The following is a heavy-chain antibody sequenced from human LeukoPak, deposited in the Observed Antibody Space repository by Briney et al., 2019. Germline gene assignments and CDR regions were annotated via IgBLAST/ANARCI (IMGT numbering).Heavy chain of an antibody. J-gene: IGHJ5*02. CDR3: ARDAVVGATTYWFDP. V-gene: IGHV3-30*02. CDR2: IRYDAAGQ. CDR1: GLTFSRYG. Sequence: GGSLRLSCAASGLTFSRYGMHWVRQAPGKGPEWVSYIRYDAAGQYYADSVKGRFTISRDNSKNTLYLQMNSLRAEDTAVYYCARDAVVGATTYWFDPWGQGTLVTVSS. D-gene: IGHD1-26*01.